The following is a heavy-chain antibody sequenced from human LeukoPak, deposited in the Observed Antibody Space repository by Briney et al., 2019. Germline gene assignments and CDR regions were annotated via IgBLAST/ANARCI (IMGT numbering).Heavy chain of an antibody. V-gene: IGHV4-4*07. Sequence: SETLSLTCTVSGGSISSYYWSWIRQPAGKGLEWIGRIYTSGSTNYNPSLKSRVTMSVDTSKNQFSLKLSSVTAADTAVYYCARDGYYYDSSGYYVFDYWGQGTLVTVSS. D-gene: IGHD3-22*01. CDR2: IYTSGST. J-gene: IGHJ4*02. CDR1: GGSISSYY. CDR3: ARDGYYYDSSGYYVFDY.